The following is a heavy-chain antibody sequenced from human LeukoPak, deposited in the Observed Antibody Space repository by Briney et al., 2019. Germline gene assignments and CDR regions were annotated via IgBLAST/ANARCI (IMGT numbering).Heavy chain of an antibody. V-gene: IGHV3-7*01. CDR1: GFTLSSYW. Sequence: GGSLRLSCSASGFTLSSYWMRWVRQTRGKGLEWVANIKGDGSEINYVDSVKGRFTISRDNAKNSLSLQMNSLTADDTGVYYCAREGLPYSGDYWGQGTLVTVSS. J-gene: IGHJ4*02. D-gene: IGHD4-11*01. CDR2: IKGDGSEI. CDR3: AREGLPYSGDY.